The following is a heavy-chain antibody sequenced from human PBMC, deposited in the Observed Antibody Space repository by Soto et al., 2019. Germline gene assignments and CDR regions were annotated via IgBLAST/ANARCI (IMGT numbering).Heavy chain of an antibody. CDR1: GFTFSSYW. CDR2: IKEDGSQK. J-gene: IGHJ4*02. Sequence: GGSLRLSCAASGFTFSSYWMSWVRQAPGKGLEWVANIKEDGSQKQYVDSVKGRFTISRDNAKNLLYLQMNGLRVDDTSIYYCARGHSAPDCWGRGTLVTVSS. CDR3: ARGHSAPDC. V-gene: IGHV3-7*01.